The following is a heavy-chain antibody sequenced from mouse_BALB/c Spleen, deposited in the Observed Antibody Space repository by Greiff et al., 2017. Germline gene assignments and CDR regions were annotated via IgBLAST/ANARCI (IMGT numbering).Heavy chain of an antibody. Sequence: EVQLQQSGTVLARPGASVKMSCKASGYTFTSYWMHWVKQRPGQGLEWIGAIYPGNSDTSYNQKFKGKAKLTAVTSTSTAYMELSSLTNEDSAVYYCTRGQLGLRDWFAYWGQGTLVTVSA. D-gene: IGHD3-1*01. CDR1: GYTFTSYW. CDR2: IYPGNSDT. CDR3: TRGQLGLRDWFAY. V-gene: IGHV1-5*01. J-gene: IGHJ3*01.